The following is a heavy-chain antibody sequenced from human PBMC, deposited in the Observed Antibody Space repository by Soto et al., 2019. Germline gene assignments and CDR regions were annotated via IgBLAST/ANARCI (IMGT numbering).Heavy chain of an antibody. CDR2: IYYSGST. V-gene: IGHV4-59*12. CDR1: GGSISSYY. CDR3: ACSSYYMDV. J-gene: IGHJ6*03. Sequence: SETLSLTCTVSGGSISSYYWSWIRQPPGKGLEWIGYIYYSGSTYYNPSLKSRVTISVDTSKNQFSLKLSSVTAADTAVYYCACSSYYMDVWGKGTTVTVSS.